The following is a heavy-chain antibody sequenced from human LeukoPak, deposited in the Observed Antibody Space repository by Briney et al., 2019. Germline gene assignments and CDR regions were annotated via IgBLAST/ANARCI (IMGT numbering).Heavy chain of an antibody. J-gene: IGHJ4*02. CDR1: GFTFSSYA. D-gene: IGHD2-15*01. Sequence: GGSLRLSCAASGFTFSSYAMSWVRQAPGKGLVWVSRINNDGTITTYADSVKGRFTISRDNAKSTLYLQMDSLRAEDTAVYYCARPYCSGGTCYFDYWGRGTLVTVSS. V-gene: IGHV3-74*01. CDR3: ARPYCSGGTCYFDY. CDR2: INNDGTIT.